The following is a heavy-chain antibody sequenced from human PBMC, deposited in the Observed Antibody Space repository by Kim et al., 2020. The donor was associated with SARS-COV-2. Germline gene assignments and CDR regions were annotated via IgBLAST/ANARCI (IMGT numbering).Heavy chain of an antibody. CDR3: ARGNAVILTGPGRGIDV. J-gene: IGHJ6*02. Sequence: GGSLRLSCAASGFTFSSYGMHWVRQAPGKGLEWVSAISYGGSNTYYADSVKGRFTISRDNSKNTLYLQMNSLRAEDTAVYYCARGNAVILTGPGRGIDVWGQGTTVTVSS. CDR1: GFTFSSYG. CDR2: ISYGGSNT. V-gene: IGHV3-33*05. D-gene: IGHD3-9*01.